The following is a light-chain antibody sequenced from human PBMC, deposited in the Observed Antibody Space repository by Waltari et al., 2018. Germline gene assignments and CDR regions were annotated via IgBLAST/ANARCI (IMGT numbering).Light chain of an antibody. CDR1: SSDVGGYNY. Sequence: QSALTQPRSVSGSPGQSVTISCTGTSSDVGGYNYVSWYQQHPGKVPKPIIYDVTKRPSGVPYRFSGSTSGNTASLTVSGLQAEDEADYYCCSYAGSYTVFGGGTKLTVL. CDR2: DVT. J-gene: IGLJ2*01. V-gene: IGLV2-11*01. CDR3: CSYAGSYTV.